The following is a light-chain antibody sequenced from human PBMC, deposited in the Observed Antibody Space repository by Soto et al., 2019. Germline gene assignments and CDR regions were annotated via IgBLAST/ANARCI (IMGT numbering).Light chain of an antibody. J-gene: IGKJ1*01. CDR3: QQYGSSGT. CDR1: QSISRW. CDR2: DAS. V-gene: IGKV1-5*01. Sequence: DIQMTQSPSTLSASVGDRVTITCRASQSISRWLAWYQQKPGKAPKLLIHDASTLESGVPSRFSGSGSGTDLTLTISRLEPEDFAVYYCQQYGSSGTFGQGTKVDI.